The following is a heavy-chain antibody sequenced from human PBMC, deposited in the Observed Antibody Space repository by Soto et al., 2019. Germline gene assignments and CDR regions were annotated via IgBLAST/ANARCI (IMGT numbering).Heavy chain of an antibody. Sequence: QVQLQESGPGLVKPSETLSLTCTVSGGSVSSGSYYWSWIRQPPGKGLEWIGYIYYSGSTNYNPSLKSRVTISVDTSKNQSSLKLSSVTAADTAVYYCARAHYYDSSGYFDYWGQGTLVPVSS. CDR3: ARAHYYDSSGYFDY. CDR1: GGSVSSGSYY. D-gene: IGHD3-22*01. CDR2: IYYSGST. J-gene: IGHJ4*02. V-gene: IGHV4-61*01.